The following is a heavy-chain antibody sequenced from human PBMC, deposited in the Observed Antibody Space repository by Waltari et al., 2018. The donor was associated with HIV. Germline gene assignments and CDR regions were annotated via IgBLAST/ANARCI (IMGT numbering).Heavy chain of an antibody. CDR3: ARGVGRAVAGD. CDR1: GFTFSSYG. J-gene: IGHJ4*02. CDR2: IWYDGSNK. D-gene: IGHD6-19*01. Sequence: QVQLVESGGGVVQPGRSLRLSCAASGFTFSSYGMHWVRQAPGKGLEWVAVIWYDGSNKYYADSVKGRFTISRDNSKNTLYLQMNSLRAEDTAVYYCARGVGRAVAGDWGQGTLVTVSS. V-gene: IGHV3-33*01.